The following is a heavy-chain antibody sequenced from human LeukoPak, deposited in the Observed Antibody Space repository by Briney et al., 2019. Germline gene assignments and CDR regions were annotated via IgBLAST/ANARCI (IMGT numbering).Heavy chain of an antibody. J-gene: IGHJ4*02. CDR2: IKSKTDGETT. Sequence: GGSLRLSCVDSGFTFTNAWMSWVRQAPGKGLEWIGRIKSKTDGETTNYAEPVRGGFTISRDDSKSAVYLQMNSLKIEDTAVYYCTTDLGTYYHGSQRLIPIDYWGQGTLVTVSS. D-gene: IGHD3-10*01. CDR1: GFTFTNAW. CDR3: TTDLGTYYHGSQRLIPIDY. V-gene: IGHV3-15*01.